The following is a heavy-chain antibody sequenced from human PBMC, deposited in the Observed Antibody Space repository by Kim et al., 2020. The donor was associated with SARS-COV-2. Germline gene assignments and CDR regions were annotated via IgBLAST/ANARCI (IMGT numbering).Heavy chain of an antibody. V-gene: IGHV1-69*13. CDR1: GGTFSSYA. CDR2: IIPIFGTA. Sequence: SVKVSCKASGGTFSSYAISWVRQAPGQGLEWMGGIIPIFGTANYAQKFQGRVTITADESTSTAYMELSSLRSEDTAVYYCARVGGYYDSSGYFDYWGQGTLVTVSS. D-gene: IGHD3-22*01. J-gene: IGHJ4*02. CDR3: ARVGGYYDSSGYFDY.